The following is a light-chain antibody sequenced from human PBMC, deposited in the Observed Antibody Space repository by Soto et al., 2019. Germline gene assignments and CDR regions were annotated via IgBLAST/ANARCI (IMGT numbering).Light chain of an antibody. CDR3: KHYNSYSEA. CDR1: QTISSW. CDR2: KAS. V-gene: IGKV1-5*03. J-gene: IGKJ1*01. Sequence: DIQMTQSPSTLSGSVGDRVTITCRASQTISSWLAWYQQKPGKAPNLLIYKASTLKSGVPSRFSGSGSWTEFTLTISSMQPDDFSTYYCKHYNSYSEAFGQGTKVELK.